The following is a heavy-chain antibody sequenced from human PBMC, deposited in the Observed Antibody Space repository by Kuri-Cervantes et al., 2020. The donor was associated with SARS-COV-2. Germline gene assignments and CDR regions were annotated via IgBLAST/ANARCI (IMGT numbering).Heavy chain of an antibody. CDR1: GFTFSSYG. Sequence: GGSLRLSCAAFGFTFSSYGMSWVRQAPGKGLEWVSSISGSGGSTYYADSVKGRSTISRDNSKNTLYLQMNSLRAEDTAVYYCARGASREKAPVRAFDIWGQGTMVTVSS. J-gene: IGHJ3*02. CDR3: ARGASREKAPVRAFDI. V-gene: IGHV3-23*01. CDR2: ISGSGGST. D-gene: IGHD1-26*01.